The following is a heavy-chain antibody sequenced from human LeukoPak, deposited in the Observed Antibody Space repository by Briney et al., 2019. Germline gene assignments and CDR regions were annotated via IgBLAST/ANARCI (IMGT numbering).Heavy chain of an antibody. V-gene: IGHV3-11*04. CDR3: ARVEVLRYFDWLFDGWYYYYMDV. Sequence: LSLTCTVSGYSTSTGYYWGWVRQPPGKRLEWLAYISGSGSDMYYADSVKGRFTISRDNAKNSLNLQMNSLRAKDTAVYYCARVEVLRYFDWLFDGWYYYYMDVWGKGTTVTISS. CDR2: ISGSGSDM. CDR1: GYSTSTGYY. J-gene: IGHJ6*03. D-gene: IGHD3-9*01.